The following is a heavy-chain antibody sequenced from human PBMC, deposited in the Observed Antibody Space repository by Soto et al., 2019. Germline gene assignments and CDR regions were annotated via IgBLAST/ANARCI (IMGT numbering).Heavy chain of an antibody. V-gene: IGHV4-59*01. J-gene: IGHJ4*02. CDR1: GGSISSYY. Sequence: SETLSLTCTVSGGSISSYYWSWIRQPPGKGLEWIGYIYYSGSTNYNPSLKSRVTISVDTSKNQFSLKLSSVTAADTAVYYCARVCPWCLYMDTAMAFDYWGQGTLVTVSS. CDR3: ARVCPWCLYMDTAMAFDY. D-gene: IGHD5-18*01. CDR2: IYYSGST.